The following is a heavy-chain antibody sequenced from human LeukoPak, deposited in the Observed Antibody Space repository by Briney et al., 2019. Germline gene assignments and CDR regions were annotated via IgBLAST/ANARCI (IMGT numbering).Heavy chain of an antibody. Sequence: ASVKVSCKASGYTFTGYYMHWVRQAPGQGLEWMGRINPNSGGTNYAQKFQGRVTMTRDTSISTAYMELSGLRSDDTAVYYCARDGSAAGPSNWFDPWGQGNLGTVSS. CDR2: INPNSGGT. CDR1: GYTFTGYY. V-gene: IGHV1-2*06. D-gene: IGHD6-13*01. J-gene: IGHJ5*02. CDR3: ARDGSAAGPSNWFDP.